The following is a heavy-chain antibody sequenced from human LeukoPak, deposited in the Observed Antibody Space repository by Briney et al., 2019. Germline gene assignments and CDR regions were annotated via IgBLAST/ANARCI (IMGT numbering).Heavy chain of an antibody. V-gene: IGHV3-66*02. CDR3: VRAGFDSSGQHPHDY. Sequence: GGSLRLSCAASGYTVSSNYMSWVRRAPGKGLEWVSVIHSGGSTYHADSVKGRFIISRDNSKNTLYLQMNSLRAEDTAVYYCVRAGFDSSGQHPHDYWGQGTLVTVSS. D-gene: IGHD3-22*01. CDR2: IHSGGST. CDR1: GYTVSSNY. J-gene: IGHJ4*02.